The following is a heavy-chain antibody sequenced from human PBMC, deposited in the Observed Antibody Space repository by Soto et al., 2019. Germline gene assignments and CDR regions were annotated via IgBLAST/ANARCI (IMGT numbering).Heavy chain of an antibody. V-gene: IGHV3-23*01. Sequence: GSLRLSCAASGFIFGSYAMGWVRQAPGKGLEWVSDISASGDFTFYADSVKGRFTISRDNSKNTLYLQMNSLRADDTAVYFCAKEDGYCSSSSCPFGLDVWGQGTTVTVSS. J-gene: IGHJ6*02. CDR2: ISASGDFT. CDR1: GFIFGSYA. D-gene: IGHD2-2*03. CDR3: AKEDGYCSSSSCPFGLDV.